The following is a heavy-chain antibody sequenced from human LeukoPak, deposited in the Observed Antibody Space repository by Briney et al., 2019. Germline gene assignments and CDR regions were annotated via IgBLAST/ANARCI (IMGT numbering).Heavy chain of an antibody. V-gene: IGHV1-24*01. CDR1: GYTLTELS. CDR3: ATSGSSGCPRGSCDY. CDR2: FDPEDGET. Sequence: ASVKVSCKVSGYTLTELSMHWVRQAPGKGLEWMGGFDPEDGETIYAQKFQGRVTMTEDTSTDTAYMELSSLRSEDTAVYYCATSGSSGCPRGSCDYWGQGTLVTVSS. J-gene: IGHJ4*02. D-gene: IGHD6-19*01.